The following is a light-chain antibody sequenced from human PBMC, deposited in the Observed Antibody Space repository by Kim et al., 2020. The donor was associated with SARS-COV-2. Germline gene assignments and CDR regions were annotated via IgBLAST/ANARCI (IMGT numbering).Light chain of an antibody. J-gene: IGLJ7*01. CDR3: CSYAGSSTWV. CDR2: EVS. CDR1: SSDVGSYNL. V-gene: IGLV2-23*02. Sequence: GQSITISCTGTSSDVGSYNLVSWYQQQPGKAPKLMIYEVSKRPSGVSNRFSGSKSGNTASLTNSGLQAEDEADYYCCSYAGSSTWVFGGGTQLTVL.